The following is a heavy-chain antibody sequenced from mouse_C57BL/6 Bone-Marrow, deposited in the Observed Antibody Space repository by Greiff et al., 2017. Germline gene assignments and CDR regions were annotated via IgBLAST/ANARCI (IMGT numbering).Heavy chain of an antibody. D-gene: IGHD2-4*01. CDR3: AREDYDYEGFAY. Sequence: QVQLQQSGAELARPGASVKLSCKASGYTFTSYGISWVKQRTGQGLEWIGEIYPRSGNTYYNEKFKGKATLTADKSSSTAYMELRSLTSEDSAVYFCAREDYDYEGFAYWGQGTLVTVSA. J-gene: IGHJ3*01. CDR2: IYPRSGNT. CDR1: GYTFTSYG. V-gene: IGHV1-81*01.